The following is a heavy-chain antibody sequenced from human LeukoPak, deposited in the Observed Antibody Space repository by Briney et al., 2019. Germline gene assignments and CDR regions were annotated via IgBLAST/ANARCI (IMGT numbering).Heavy chain of an antibody. CDR2: ITQSGRT. V-gene: IGHV4-34*01. CDR1: GEPLSSHY. J-gene: IGHJ4*02. CDR3: APIFGGYSDFDS. D-gene: IGHD3-3*01. Sequence: SETLSLTCAVYGEPLSSHYWSWVRQPPGKGLEWIGEITQSGRTNYNPTLKSRVTISLDTSKNQFSLNLISVAAADTAVYYCAPIFGGYSDFDSWGQGTLVTVSS.